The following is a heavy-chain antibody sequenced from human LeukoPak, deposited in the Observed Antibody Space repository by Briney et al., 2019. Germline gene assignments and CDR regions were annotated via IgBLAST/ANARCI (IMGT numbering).Heavy chain of an antibody. D-gene: IGHD6-6*01. Sequence: GASVKASCKASGYTFSDYYMHWVRQAPGQRLEWMGWIGTNSGGTNYAQKFKGRVTMTRDTSISTAYMELSRLISDDTAVYYCARSNIAVRRGDNWFDPWGQGTLVTVSS. CDR1: GYTFSDYY. V-gene: IGHV1-2*02. CDR3: ARSNIAVRRGDNWFDP. CDR2: IGTNSGGT. J-gene: IGHJ5*02.